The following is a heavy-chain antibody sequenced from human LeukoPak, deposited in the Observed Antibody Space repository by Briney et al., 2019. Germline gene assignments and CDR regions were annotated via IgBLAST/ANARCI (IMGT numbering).Heavy chain of an antibody. CDR1: GYTFTGYY. Sequence: AASVKVSCKASGYTFTGYYMHWVRQAPGQGLEWMGWINPNSGGTNYAQKFQGRVTMTRDTSISTAYMELSRLRSDDTAVYYCARGITMVRGVLYYNWFDPWGQGTLVTVSS. J-gene: IGHJ5*02. CDR2: INPNSGGT. V-gene: IGHV1-2*02. D-gene: IGHD3-10*01. CDR3: ARGITMVRGVLYYNWFDP.